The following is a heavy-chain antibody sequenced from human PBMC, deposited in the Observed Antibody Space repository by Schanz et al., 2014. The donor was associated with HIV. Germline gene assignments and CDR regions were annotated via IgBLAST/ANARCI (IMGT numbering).Heavy chain of an antibody. CDR1: GFTFSSYW. V-gene: IGHV3-74*03. CDR3: VRGPGYNMHLDY. D-gene: IGHD1-20*01. Sequence: EVQLLESGGGLVQPGGSLRLSCAASGFTFSSYWMHWVRQDPGKGLVWVSRINSEGSSTTYEYADSVKGRFTISRDNVRNTLYLQMNSLRAEDTGVYYCVRGPGYNMHLDYWGQGTLVTVSS. CDR2: INSEGSST. J-gene: IGHJ4*02.